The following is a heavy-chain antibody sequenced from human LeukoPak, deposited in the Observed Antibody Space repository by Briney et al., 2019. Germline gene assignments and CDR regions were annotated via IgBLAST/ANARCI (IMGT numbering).Heavy chain of an antibody. D-gene: IGHD3-22*01. V-gene: IGHV4-31*03. J-gene: IGHJ1*01. Sequence: PSQTLSLTCTVSGGSISSGGCYWSWIRQYPGKGLEWIGYIYYGGSTYYNPSLKTRVSISVDTSKNQFSLKLSSVTAADTAVYYCAARYDSTGYFQHWGQGTLVTVSS. CDR2: IYYGGST. CDR3: AARYDSTGYFQH. CDR1: GGSISSGGCY.